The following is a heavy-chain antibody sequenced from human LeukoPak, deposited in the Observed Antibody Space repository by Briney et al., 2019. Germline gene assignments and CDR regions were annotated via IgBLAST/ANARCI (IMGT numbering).Heavy chain of an antibody. Sequence: GGSLRLSCAASGFTFSSYAMSWVRQAPGKGLEWVSAISSSGSTIYYADSVKGRFTISRDNAKNSLYLQMNSLRAEDTAVYYCARDGYCSGGSCSYYFDYWGQGTLVTVSS. J-gene: IGHJ4*02. CDR1: GFTFSSYA. CDR3: ARDGYCSGGSCSYYFDY. CDR2: ISSSGSTI. D-gene: IGHD2-15*01. V-gene: IGHV3-21*04.